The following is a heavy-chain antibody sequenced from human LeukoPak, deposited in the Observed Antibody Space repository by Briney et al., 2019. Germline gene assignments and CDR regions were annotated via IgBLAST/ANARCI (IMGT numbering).Heavy chain of an antibody. CDR1: GFTFSDYY. J-gene: IGHJ3*02. V-gene: IGHV3-11*01. Sequence: GGSLRLSCAASGFTFSDYYMSWIRQAPGEGLEWVSYISSSGSTIYYADSVKGRFTISRDNAKNSLYLQMNSLRAEDTAVYYCARDRGYCTNGVCYTRAFDIWGQGTMVTVSS. CDR2: ISSSGSTI. D-gene: IGHD2-8*01. CDR3: ARDRGYCTNGVCYTRAFDI.